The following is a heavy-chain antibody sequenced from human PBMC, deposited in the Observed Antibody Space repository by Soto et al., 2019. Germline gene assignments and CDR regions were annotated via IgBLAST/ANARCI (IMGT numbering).Heavy chain of an antibody. Sequence: PGESLKISCNGSGYSFTSYWIGWVRQMPGKVLEWMGIIYPGDSDTRYSPSFQGQVTISADKSISTAYLQWSSLKASDTAMYYCERVSGAYSSSVFFGMDVRGEGTTVTVSS. D-gene: IGHD6-13*01. V-gene: IGHV5-51*01. J-gene: IGHJ6*04. CDR3: ERVSGAYSSSVFFGMDV. CDR1: GYSFTSYW. CDR2: IYPGDSDT.